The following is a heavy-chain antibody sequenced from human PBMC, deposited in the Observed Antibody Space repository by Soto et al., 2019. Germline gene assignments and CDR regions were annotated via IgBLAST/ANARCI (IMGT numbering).Heavy chain of an antibody. CDR2: DSYNGVT. CDR3: ARHRIEVVWRGFDY. Sequence: SEALSLTCVVSIDSTNFTNYDWSWILQRPVKGLQLIGSDSYNGVTFYNPSLKGRVAMSMDASKKHSSLQVTSVTAADTAVYYCARHRIEVVWRGFDYWGQGSPVTVSS. CDR1: IDSTNFTNYD. J-gene: IGHJ4*02. V-gene: IGHV4-39*01. D-gene: IGHD1-1*01.